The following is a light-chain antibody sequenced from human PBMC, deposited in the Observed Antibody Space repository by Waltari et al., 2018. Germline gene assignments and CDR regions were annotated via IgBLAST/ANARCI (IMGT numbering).Light chain of an antibody. CDR3: CSYAGTYTHVV. Sequence: QSALTQPRSVSGSPGQSVTISCTGTSSDVGGYNYVSWYQQHPGKAPKLMIYDVNKRPAGVPCRFSGAKSGNTASLSISGLQAEDEADYYCCSYAGTYTHVVFGGGTKLTVL. J-gene: IGLJ2*01. CDR2: DVN. CDR1: SSDVGGYNY. V-gene: IGLV2-11*01.